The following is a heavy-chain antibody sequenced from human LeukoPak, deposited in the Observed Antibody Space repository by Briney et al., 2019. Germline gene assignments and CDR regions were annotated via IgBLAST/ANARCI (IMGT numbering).Heavy chain of an antibody. Sequence: PGTSLRLSCTPSGFTFSGYAMHWVRQAPGKGLGWVAVIWFDGSNTYYADSVKGRITISRDNSKNTLYLQMNSLRAEDTAVYYCARGAQSGGYSGPFDIWGQGTMVTVSS. CDR3: ARGAQSGGYSGPFDI. J-gene: IGHJ3*02. D-gene: IGHD1-26*01. V-gene: IGHV3-33*01. CDR2: IWFDGSNT. CDR1: GFTFSGYA.